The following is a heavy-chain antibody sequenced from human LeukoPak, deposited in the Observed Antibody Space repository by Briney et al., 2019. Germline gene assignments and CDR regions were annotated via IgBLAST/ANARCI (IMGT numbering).Heavy chain of an antibody. J-gene: IGHJ4*02. CDR1: GYSISSGYY. CDR2: IYHSGST. V-gene: IGHV4-38-2*02. CDR3: SRDLDFGVVTGYFDY. Sequence: SETLSLTCTVSGYSISSGYYWGWIRQPPGQGLEWIGSIYHSGSTYYNPSLKSRVTISVDTSKNQFSLKLSSVTAADTAVSYCSRDLDFGVVTGYFDYWGQGTLVTVSS. D-gene: IGHD3-3*01.